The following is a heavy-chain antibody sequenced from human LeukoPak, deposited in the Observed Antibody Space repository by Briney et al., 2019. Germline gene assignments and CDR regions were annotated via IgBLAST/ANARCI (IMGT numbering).Heavy chain of an antibody. D-gene: IGHD6-19*01. CDR3: ATLYTSGWFVDY. J-gene: IGHJ4*02. CDR1: GASVSSGGHY. CDR2: INYNWKT. Sequence: PSQTLSLTCTVSGASVSSGGHYWTWIRQHPGKGLEWIGYINYNWKTYYNPSLKSRVVISLDASKNQFSLNLGSVTAADTAIYYCATLYTSGWFVDYWGQGILVTVSS. V-gene: IGHV4-31*03.